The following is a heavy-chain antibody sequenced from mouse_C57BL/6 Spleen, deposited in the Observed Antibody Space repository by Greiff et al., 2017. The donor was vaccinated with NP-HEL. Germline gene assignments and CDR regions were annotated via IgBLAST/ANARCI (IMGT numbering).Heavy chain of an antibody. CDR1: GYTFTSYW. V-gene: IGHV1-50*01. CDR3: AQGDYDRWAMDY. J-gene: IGHJ4*01. Sequence: QVQLQQPGAELVKPGASVKLSCKASGYTFTSYWMQWVKQRPGQGLEWIGEIDPSDSYTNYNQKFKGKATLTVDTSSSTAYMQLSSLTSEDSAVYYCAQGDYDRWAMDYWGQGTSVTVSS. CDR2: IDPSDSYT. D-gene: IGHD1-1*01.